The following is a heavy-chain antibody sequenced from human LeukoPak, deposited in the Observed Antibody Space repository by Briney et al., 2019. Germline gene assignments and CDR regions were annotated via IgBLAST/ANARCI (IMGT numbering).Heavy chain of an antibody. CDR3: AKDTSVVRGVNDY. J-gene: IGHJ4*02. V-gene: IGHV3-23*01. CDR1: GFTFSSYA. CDR2: ISGSGGST. D-gene: IGHD3-10*01. Sequence: GGSLRLSCAASGFTFSSYAMSWVRQAPGKGLEWVSAISGSGGSTYYADSVKGRFTISRDNSKNTLYLQMNSLGAEDTAVYYCAKDTSVVRGVNDYWGQGTLVTVSS.